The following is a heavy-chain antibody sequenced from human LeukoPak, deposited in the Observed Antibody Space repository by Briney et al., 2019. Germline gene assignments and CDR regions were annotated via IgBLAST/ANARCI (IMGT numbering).Heavy chain of an antibody. J-gene: IGHJ4*02. D-gene: IGHD1-26*01. CDR1: GYTFTSYD. CDR3: ARAYSGSSDFDY. Sequence: ASVKVSCKAPGYTFTSYDISWVRQAPGQGLEWMGWISAYNGNTNYAQKLQGRVTMTTDTSTSTAYMELRSLRSDDTAVYYCARAYSGSSDFDYWGQGTLVTVSS. V-gene: IGHV1-18*01. CDR2: ISAYNGNT.